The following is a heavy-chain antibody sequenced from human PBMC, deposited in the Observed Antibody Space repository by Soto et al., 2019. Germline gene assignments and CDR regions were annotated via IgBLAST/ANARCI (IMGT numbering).Heavy chain of an antibody. CDR2: IFWDDDK. V-gene: IGHV2-5*02. J-gene: IGHJ4*02. CDR3: AHRRYCYGGSCYDY. Sequence: QITLKESGPTLVKPTQTLTLTCTFSGFSLSTSGVGVGWIRQPPGKALEWLAVIFWDDDKRYSPSLKDRLTITKDTSKNQVALTMTNMDPVDTATYYCAHRRYCYGGSCYDYWGQGTLVTVSS. CDR1: GFSLSTSGVG. D-gene: IGHD2-15*01.